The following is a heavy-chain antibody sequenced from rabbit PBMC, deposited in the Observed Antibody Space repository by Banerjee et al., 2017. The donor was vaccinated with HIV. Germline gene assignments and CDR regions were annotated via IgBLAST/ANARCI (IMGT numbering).Heavy chain of an antibody. D-gene: IGHD4-2*01. CDR3: AREVAGSEPFNL. CDR1: GFSFSSSYY. J-gene: IGHJ4*01. CDR2: IYTSSGST. V-gene: IGHV1S40*01. Sequence: QSLEESGGDLVKPGASLTLTCTASGFSFSSSYYMCWVRQAPGKGLEWIACIYTSSGSTYYASWVNGRFTISKTSSTTVTLQMTSLTAADTATYFCAREVAGSEPFNLWGPGTLVTVS.